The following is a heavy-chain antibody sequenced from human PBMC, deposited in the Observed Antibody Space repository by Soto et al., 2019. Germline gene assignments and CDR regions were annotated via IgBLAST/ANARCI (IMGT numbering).Heavy chain of an antibody. Sequence: GASVKVSCKASGYTFTSYGISWVRQAPGQGLEWMGWISAYNGNTNYAQKLQGRVTMTADTSTSTAYMELRSLRSDDTAVYYCARDLNTMVRVPFDPWGQGTLVTVSS. CDR1: GYTFTSYG. CDR2: ISAYNGNT. CDR3: ARDLNTMVRVPFDP. J-gene: IGHJ5*02. D-gene: IGHD3-10*01. V-gene: IGHV1-18*01.